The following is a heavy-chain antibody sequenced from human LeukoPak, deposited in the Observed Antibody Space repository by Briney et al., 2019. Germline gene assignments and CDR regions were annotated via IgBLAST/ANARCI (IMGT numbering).Heavy chain of an antibody. V-gene: IGHV3-30-3*01. D-gene: IGHD6-13*01. CDR2: ISYDGSNK. CDR3: ARDRGAAASPNPDF. CDR1: GFTFSSYA. J-gene: IGHJ4*02. Sequence: QPGRSLRLSCAASGFTFSSYAMHWVRQAPGKGLEWVAVISYDGSNKYYADSVKGRFTISRDNSKNTVYLQMNSLRAEDTAVYYCARDRGAAASPNPDFWGQGTLVTVSS.